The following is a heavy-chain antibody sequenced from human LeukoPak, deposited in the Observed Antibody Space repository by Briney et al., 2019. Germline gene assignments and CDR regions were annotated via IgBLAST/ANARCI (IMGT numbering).Heavy chain of an antibody. CDR2: IDYSGST. CDR1: GGSFSTYY. Sequence: PSETLSLTCTVSGGSFSTYYWNWIRQPPGKCLECIGYIDYSGSTNYNPSLKSRVAISVDTSKNHFSLKLSSVTAADTAVYYCARGFGYDSTGYRAFDIWGQGTMVTVSS. J-gene: IGHJ3*02. V-gene: IGHV4-59*01. CDR3: ARGFGYDSTGYRAFDI. D-gene: IGHD3-22*01.